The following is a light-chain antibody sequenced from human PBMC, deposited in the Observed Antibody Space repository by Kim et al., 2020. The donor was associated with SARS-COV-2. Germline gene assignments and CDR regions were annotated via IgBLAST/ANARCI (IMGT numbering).Light chain of an antibody. CDR2: GKN. Sequence: SSELTQDPAVSVALGQTVRITCQGDSLRSYYASWYQQKPGQAPVLVIYGKNNRPSGIPDRFSGSSSGNTASLTITGAQAEDEADYYCNSRDNNGDHLRVF. J-gene: IGLJ2*01. V-gene: IGLV3-19*01. CDR1: SLRSYY. CDR3: NSRDNNGDHLRV.